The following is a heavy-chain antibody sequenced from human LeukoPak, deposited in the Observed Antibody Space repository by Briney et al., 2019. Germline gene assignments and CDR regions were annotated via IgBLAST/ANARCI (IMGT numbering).Heavy chain of an antibody. D-gene: IGHD6-13*01. Sequence: PSETLSLTCTVSGDPISSYSNYKWSWIRQPPGKGLEWIGYIYYHGSTNYNPSLKNRVTFSVDTSKKQFSLKLSSVTAADTAVYYCAREYSAFDYWGQGTLVTVSS. CDR2: IYYHGST. CDR1: GDPISSYSNYK. V-gene: IGHV4-61*01. J-gene: IGHJ4*02. CDR3: AREYSAFDY.